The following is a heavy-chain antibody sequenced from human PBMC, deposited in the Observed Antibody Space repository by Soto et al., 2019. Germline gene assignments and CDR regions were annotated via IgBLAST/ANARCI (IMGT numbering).Heavy chain of an antibody. Sequence: EVQLVESGGGLVQPGGYLRLSCAASGFTFSSYEMNWVRQAPGKGLEWVSYISSSGSTIYYADSVKGRFTISRDHAKNVLYLQVNRLRAEDTTVYYCARDREAFVGPAYVDNCGQGTLVTVSS. V-gene: IGHV3-48*03. J-gene: IGHJ4*02. D-gene: IGHD2-15*01. CDR3: ARDREAFVGPAYVDN. CDR2: ISSSGSTI. CDR1: GFTFSSYE.